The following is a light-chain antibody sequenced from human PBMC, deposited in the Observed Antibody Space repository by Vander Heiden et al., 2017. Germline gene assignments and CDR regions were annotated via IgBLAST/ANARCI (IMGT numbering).Light chain of an antibody. CDR3: QSYDSSLSGVV. CDR2: GNS. V-gene: IGLV1-40*01. J-gene: IGLJ2*01. CDR1: SSNIGAGYD. Sequence: QSVLTQPPSLSAAPGQRVTISCTGSSSNIGAGYDVHWYQQLPGTAPKLLIYGNSNRPSGVLDRFSGSKSGTSASLAITGLQAEDEADYYCQSYDSSLSGVVFGGGTKLTVL.